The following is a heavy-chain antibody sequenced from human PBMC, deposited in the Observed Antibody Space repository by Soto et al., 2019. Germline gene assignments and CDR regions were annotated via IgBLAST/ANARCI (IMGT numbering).Heavy chain of an antibody. CDR3: ANGYSGYDPYFDY. Sequence: GSLRLSCAASGFTFSSYAMSWVRQAPGKGLERVSAISGSGGSTYYADSVKGRFTISRDNSKNTLYLQMNSLRAEDTAVYYCANGYSGYDPYFDYWGQGTLVTVSS. CDR2: ISGSGGST. D-gene: IGHD5-12*01. J-gene: IGHJ4*02. V-gene: IGHV3-23*01. CDR1: GFTFSSYA.